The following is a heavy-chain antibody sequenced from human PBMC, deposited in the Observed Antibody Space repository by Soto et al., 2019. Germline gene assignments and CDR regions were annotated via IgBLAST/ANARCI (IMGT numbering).Heavy chain of an antibody. CDR3: AADATAWQQMVPSDY. CDR1: GFTFTSSA. D-gene: IGHD2-8*01. V-gene: IGHV1-58*01. Sequence: ASVKVSCKASGFTFTSSAFQWVRQARGQRREWIGWIAVGSGYTNYAQRFQDRVTLTRDMSTATTYMELSRLTSEDTAIYYCAADATAWQQMVPSDYWGQGTLVTVSS. CDR2: IAVGSGYT. J-gene: IGHJ4*02.